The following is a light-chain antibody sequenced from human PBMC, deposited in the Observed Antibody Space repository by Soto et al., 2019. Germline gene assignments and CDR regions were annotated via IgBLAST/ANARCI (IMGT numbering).Light chain of an antibody. J-gene: IGLJ3*02. CDR1: SSDVGGYNY. CDR3: TSYTSSSTPV. V-gene: IGLV2-14*01. Sequence: QSALTQPASVSGSTGQSITITCTGASSDVGGYNYVSWYQQHPGKAPKVMIYEVSNQPSGVSNRFSGSKSGNTASLTISGLQAEDETDYYCTSYTSSSTPVFGGGTKLTVL. CDR2: EVS.